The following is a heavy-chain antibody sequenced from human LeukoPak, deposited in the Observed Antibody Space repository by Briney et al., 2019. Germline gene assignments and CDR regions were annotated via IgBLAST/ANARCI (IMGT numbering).Heavy chain of an antibody. CDR3: ARSIPYGTTWYGRSDY. V-gene: IGHV3-7*03. D-gene: IGHD6-13*01. CDR1: GFPFSSYS. Sequence: GGSLRLSCAASGFPFSSYSMTWVRQAPGKGLEWVPNIKPDGTTKFYVDSVKGRFTISRDNALNSLYLQMNSLRAEDTAIYYCARSIPYGTTWYGRSDYWGQGTLVTVSS. CDR2: IKPDGTTK. J-gene: IGHJ4*02.